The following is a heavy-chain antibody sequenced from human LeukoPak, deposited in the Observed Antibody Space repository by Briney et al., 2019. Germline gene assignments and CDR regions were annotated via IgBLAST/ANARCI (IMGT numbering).Heavy chain of an antibody. V-gene: IGHV3-30*02. Sequence: PGGSLRLSCAASGFTFRRYGMHWARQAPGKGLEWVAFIRYDGTDKNYADSVKGRFTISRDNSKNTLSLQMKSLRAEDTAVYYCAKDRSSEVELLGSGEFLTPFDYWGQGTLVTVSS. D-gene: IGHD3-10*01. CDR3: AKDRSSEVELLGSGEFLTPFDY. J-gene: IGHJ4*02. CDR2: IRYDGTDK. CDR1: GFTFRRYG.